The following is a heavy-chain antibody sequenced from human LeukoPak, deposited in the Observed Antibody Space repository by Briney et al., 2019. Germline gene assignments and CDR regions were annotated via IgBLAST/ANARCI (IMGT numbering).Heavy chain of an antibody. V-gene: IGHV4-61*02. CDR1: GDSSISGSYY. J-gene: IGHJ4*02. CDR3: ARAVVWLPFDY. D-gene: IGHD2-15*01. CDR2: IHPSGST. Sequence: SETLSLTCTVSGDSSISGSYYWSWIRQPAGKGLEWIGRIHPSGSTNYNPSLKSRVTISVDTSKNRFSLNLGSVTAADTAVYYCARAVVWLPFDYWGQGTLVTVSS.